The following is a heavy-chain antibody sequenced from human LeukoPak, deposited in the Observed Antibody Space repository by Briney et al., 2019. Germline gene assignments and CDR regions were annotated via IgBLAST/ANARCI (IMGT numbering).Heavy chain of an antibody. CDR1: GFTFSSYD. CDR2: IGTAGDT. V-gene: IGHV3-13*04. D-gene: IGHD6-13*01. Sequence: PGGSLRLSCAASGFTFSSYDMHWVRQATGKGLEWVSAIGTAGDTYYPGSVKGRFTISRENAKNSLYLQMNSLRAGDTAVYYCARSEGIAAAGSFDYWGQGTLVTVSS. CDR3: ARSEGIAAAGSFDY. J-gene: IGHJ4*02.